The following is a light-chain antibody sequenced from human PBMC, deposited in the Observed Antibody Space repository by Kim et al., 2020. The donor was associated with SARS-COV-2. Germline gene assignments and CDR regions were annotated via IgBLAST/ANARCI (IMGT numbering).Light chain of an antibody. CDR2: GKN. Sequence: SSELTQDPAVSVALGQTVRITCQGDSLRSYYASWYQQKPGQAPVLVIYGKNNRPSGIPDRFSGSSSGNTASLTITGAQAEDEADYYCNSRDSSGNHPWVFGGVTQLTVL. V-gene: IGLV3-19*01. CDR3: NSRDSSGNHPWV. CDR1: SLRSYY. J-gene: IGLJ3*02.